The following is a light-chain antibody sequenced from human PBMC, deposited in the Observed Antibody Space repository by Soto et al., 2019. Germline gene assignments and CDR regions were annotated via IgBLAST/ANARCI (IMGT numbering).Light chain of an antibody. CDR3: HQRQNWPSSLT. CDR2: DES. CDR1: QSCSSIY. V-gene: IGKV3-11*01. Sequence: EIVLTQSPGTLSLSPGERATLSCRAIQSCSSIYLAWYQQKPGPATTPLLHDESTRATGIPARFSGSGSGTDLTLTISSLEPEDFAVYSCHQRQNWPSSLTFGQGTRLEIK. J-gene: IGKJ5*01.